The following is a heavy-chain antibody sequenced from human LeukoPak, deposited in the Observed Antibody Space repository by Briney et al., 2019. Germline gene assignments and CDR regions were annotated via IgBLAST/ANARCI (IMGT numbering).Heavy chain of an antibody. V-gene: IGHV3-30*04. J-gene: IGHJ5*02. CDR3: AKEEQEDWFDP. CDR1: GFTFSSYV. Sequence: GGSLRLSCAASGFTFSSYVMHWVRQAPGKGLEWVAIISYDGSNEYYADSVKGRFTISRDNSKNTLYLQMNSLRAEDTAVYYCAKEEQEDWFDPWGQGTLVTVSS. D-gene: IGHD1-26*01. CDR2: ISYDGSNE.